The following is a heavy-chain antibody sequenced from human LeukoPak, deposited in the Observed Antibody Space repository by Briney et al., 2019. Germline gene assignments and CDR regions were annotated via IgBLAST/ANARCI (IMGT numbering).Heavy chain of an antibody. Sequence: MASETLSLSCSVSGVSISSHYWSWIRQSPGKHPEWIGFVFYTETTNYNPSFKSRVTISIDTSKKQFSLKLKSVTSADTAVYYCATDCPRSGGNCYVQHWGQGIPVSVSS. CDR3: ATDCPRSGGNCYVQH. CDR2: VFYTETT. J-gene: IGHJ1*01. D-gene: IGHD4-23*01. CDR1: GVSISSHY. V-gene: IGHV4-59*11.